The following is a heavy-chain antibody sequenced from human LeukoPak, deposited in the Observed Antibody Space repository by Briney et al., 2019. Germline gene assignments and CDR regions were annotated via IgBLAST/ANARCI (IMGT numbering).Heavy chain of an antibody. CDR2: IYTSGST. V-gene: IGHV4-4*07. CDR1: GGSISSYY. Sequence: PSETLSLTCTVSGGSISSYYWTWIRQPAGKGLEWIGRIYTSGSTNYNPSPKSRVTMSVDTSKNQFSLKLSSGTAADTAVYYCARAQTYGDYLSWFDPWGQGTLVTVSS. D-gene: IGHD4-17*01. J-gene: IGHJ5*02. CDR3: ARAQTYGDYLSWFDP.